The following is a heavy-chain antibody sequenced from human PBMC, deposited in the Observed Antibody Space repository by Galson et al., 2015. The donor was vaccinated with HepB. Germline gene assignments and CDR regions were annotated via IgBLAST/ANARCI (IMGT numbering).Heavy chain of an antibody. D-gene: IGHD3-22*01. V-gene: IGHV3-33*08. CDR2: IWYDGSNK. CDR1: GFTFSSYG. CDR3: ARDIGGYYHYFDY. J-gene: IGHJ4*02. Sequence: SLRLSCAASGFTFSSYGMHWVRQAPGKGLEWVAVIWYDGSNKYYADSVKGRFTISRDNSKNTLYLQMNSLRAEDTAVYYCARDIGGYYHYFDYWGQGTLVTVSS.